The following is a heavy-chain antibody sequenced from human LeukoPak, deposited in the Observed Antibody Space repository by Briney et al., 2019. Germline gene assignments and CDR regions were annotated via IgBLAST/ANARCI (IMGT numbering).Heavy chain of an antibody. CDR2: IIPILGIA. V-gene: IGHV1-69*04. Sequence: ASVKVSCKASGGTFSSYAISWVRQAPGQGLKYMGRIIPILGIANYAQKFQGRVTITADKSTSTAYMELSSLRSEDTAVYYCASSMITFGGVPYYFDYWGQGTLVTVSS. D-gene: IGHD3-16*01. CDR3: ASSMITFGGVPYYFDY. J-gene: IGHJ4*02. CDR1: GGTFSSYA.